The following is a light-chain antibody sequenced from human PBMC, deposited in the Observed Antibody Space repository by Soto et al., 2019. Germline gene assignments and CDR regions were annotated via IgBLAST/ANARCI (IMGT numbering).Light chain of an antibody. CDR2: KAS. J-gene: IGKJ1*01. CDR3: QQYTCYST. Sequence: DIQMTQSPSTLSASVGDRVTITCRASQSINSWLAWDQQKPGRAPKLLIYKASSLESGVPSRFSGSGSGTEFTITISSLPPHDFENYYCQQYTCYSTFGQGINVEIK. CDR1: QSINSW. V-gene: IGKV1-5*03.